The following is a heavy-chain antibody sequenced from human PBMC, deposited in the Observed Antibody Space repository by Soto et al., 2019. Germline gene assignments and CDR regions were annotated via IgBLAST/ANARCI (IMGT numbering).Heavy chain of an antibody. Sequence: GASVKVSCKASGYTFTSYGISWVRQAPGQGLEWMGWISAYNGNTNYAQKLQGRVTMTTDTSTSTAYMELRSLRSDDTAVYYCASSYGDCSRTSCYFDPKRSWLGRWGKGNLVTVAS. V-gene: IGHV1-18*01. J-gene: IGHJ5*02. CDR1: GYTFTSYG. D-gene: IGHD2-2*01. CDR3: ASSYGDCSRTSCYFDPKRSWLGR. CDR2: ISAYNGNT.